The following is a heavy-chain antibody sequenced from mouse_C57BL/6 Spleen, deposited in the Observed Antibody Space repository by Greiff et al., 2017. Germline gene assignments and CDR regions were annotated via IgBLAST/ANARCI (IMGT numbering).Heavy chain of an antibody. CDR3: ARPVAIYGSRGGYDFDY. V-gene: IGHV1-26*01. Sequence: VQLQQSGPELVKPGASVKMSCKASGYTFTDYYMNWVKQSHGQGLEWIGGINPDNGGTSYNQKFKGKATLTVDKSSSTAYMELSRLTSEDSAVYYCARPVAIYGSRGGYDFDYWGQGTTVTVSS. D-gene: IGHD1-1*01. CDR2: INPDNGGT. J-gene: IGHJ2*01. CDR1: GYTFTDYY.